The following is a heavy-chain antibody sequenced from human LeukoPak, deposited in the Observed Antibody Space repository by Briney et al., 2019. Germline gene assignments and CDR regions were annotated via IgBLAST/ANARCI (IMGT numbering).Heavy chain of an antibody. V-gene: IGHV1-18*01. CDR2: ISAYNGNT. CDR1: GYTFTSYA. CDR3: ARCYYDFWSGKGGDAFDI. Sequence: GASVKVSCKASGYTFTSYAMNWVRQAPGQGLEWMGWISAYNGNTNYAQKLQGRVTMTTDTSTSTAYMELRSLRSDDTAVYYCARCYYDFWSGKGGDAFDIWGQGTMVTASS. J-gene: IGHJ3*02. D-gene: IGHD3-3*01.